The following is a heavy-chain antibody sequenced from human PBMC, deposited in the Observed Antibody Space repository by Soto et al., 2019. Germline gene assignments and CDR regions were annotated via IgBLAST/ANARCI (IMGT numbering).Heavy chain of an antibody. CDR3: AREAGYSSSWYVPFRSDPKNWFDP. Sequence: ASVKVSCEASGYTFTSYGISGVRQAPGQGLECMVWISAYNGNTNYAQKLQGRVTMTTDTSTSTAYMELRSLRSDDTAVYYCAREAGYSSSWYVPFRSDPKNWFDPWGQGTLVTVYS. D-gene: IGHD6-13*01. CDR2: ISAYNGNT. V-gene: IGHV1-18*04. CDR1: GYTFTSYG. J-gene: IGHJ5*02.